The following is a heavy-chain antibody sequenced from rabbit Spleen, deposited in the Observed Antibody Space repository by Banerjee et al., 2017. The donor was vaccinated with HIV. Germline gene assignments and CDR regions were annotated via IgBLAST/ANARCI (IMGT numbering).Heavy chain of an antibody. CDR1: GFSFSSNW. CDR3: VREAGYGGYGDANL. D-gene: IGHD6-1*01. J-gene: IGHJ4*01. CDR2: IVPIFGVT. Sequence: QSLEESGGGLVKPGGTLTLTCTVSGFSFSSNWVCWVRQAPGKGLEWIGYIVPIFGVTYYANWVNGRFTISSHNAQNTLYLQLNSLTAADTATYFCVREAGYGGYGDANLWGQGTLVTVS. V-gene: IGHV1S7*01.